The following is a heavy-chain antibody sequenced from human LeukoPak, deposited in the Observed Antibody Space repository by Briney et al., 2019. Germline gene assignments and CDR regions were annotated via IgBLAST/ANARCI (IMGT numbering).Heavy chain of an antibody. CDR3: ARDRADGYNYGDYFDN. V-gene: IGHV3-30*03. CDR1: GFTFSSYG. D-gene: IGHD5-18*01. CDR2: ISHDESNR. J-gene: IGHJ4*02. Sequence: PGGSLRLSCTASGFTFSSYGMHWVRQAPGKGLEWVAIISHDESNRYYADSVKGRFTISRDNSKNTLYLHMTSLRAEDTAVYYCARDRADGYNYGDYFDNWGQGTLVTVSS.